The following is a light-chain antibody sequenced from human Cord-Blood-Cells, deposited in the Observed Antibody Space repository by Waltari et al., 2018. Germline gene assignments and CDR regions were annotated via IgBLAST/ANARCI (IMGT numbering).Light chain of an antibody. Sequence: SYELTQPPSVSVSPGQTASITCSGDKLGDKYACWYQQKPGQSPVLVIYQDSNRPSGIPGRFSGSNSGNTATLTISGTQAMDEAYYYCQAWDSSTAVFGGGTKLTIL. V-gene: IGLV3-1*01. J-gene: IGLJ2*01. CDR3: QAWDSSTAV. CDR2: QDS. CDR1: KLGDKY.